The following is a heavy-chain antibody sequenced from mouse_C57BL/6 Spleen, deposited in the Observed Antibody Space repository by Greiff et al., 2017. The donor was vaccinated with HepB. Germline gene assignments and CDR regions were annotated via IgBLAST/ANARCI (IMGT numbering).Heavy chain of an antibody. CDR3: ARPSYYGSSLDY. D-gene: IGHD1-1*01. V-gene: IGHV1-81*01. CDR2: IYPRSGNT. CDR1: GYTFTSYG. J-gene: IGHJ2*01. Sequence: QVQLQQSGAELARPGASVKLSCKASGYTFTSYGISWVKQRTGQGLEWIGEIYPRSGNTYYNEKFKGKATLTADKSSSTAYMELRSLTSEDSAVYFCARPSYYGSSLDYWGQGTTLTVSS.